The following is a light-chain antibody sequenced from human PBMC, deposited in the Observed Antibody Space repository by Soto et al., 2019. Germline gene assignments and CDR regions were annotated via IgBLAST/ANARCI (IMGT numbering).Light chain of an antibody. V-gene: IGLV2-14*01. J-gene: IGLJ2*01. CDR1: SSDVGGYNY. CDR3: SSYTSSSPLGHVV. CDR2: DVS. Sequence: QSALTQPASVSGSPGQSITISCTGTSSDVGGYNYVSWYQQHPGKAPKFMIYDVSNRPSGVSNRFSGSKSGNTASLPISGLQAADEADYYCSSYTSSSPLGHVVFGGGTKLTVL.